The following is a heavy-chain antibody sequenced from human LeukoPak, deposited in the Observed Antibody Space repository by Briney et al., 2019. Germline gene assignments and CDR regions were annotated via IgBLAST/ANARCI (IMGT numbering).Heavy chain of an antibody. V-gene: IGHV3-21*01. CDR2: ISSSSSYI. D-gene: IGHD6-19*01. J-gene: IGHJ3*02. CDR1: GFTFSSYS. Sequence: SGGSLRLSCAASGFTFSSYSMNWVRQAPGKGLEWVSSISSSSSYIYYADSVKGRFTISRDNAKNSLYLQMNSLRAEDTAVYYCAAAIKYSSGSGAFDIWGQGTMVTVSS. CDR3: AAAIKYSSGSGAFDI.